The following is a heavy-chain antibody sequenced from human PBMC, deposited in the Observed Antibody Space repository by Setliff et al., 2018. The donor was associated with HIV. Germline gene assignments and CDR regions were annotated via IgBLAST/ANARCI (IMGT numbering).Heavy chain of an antibody. Sequence: SVKVSCKASGYTFSSYGITWVRQAPGQGLEWMGMIIPMYNIPAYAQKFQGRVTFTADESTSTAYMELSSLSSEDTAVYYCARDQTGVAAAAFGGGSAWSDEGFDIWGQGTMVTVSS. CDR3: ARDQTGVAAAAFGGGSAWSDEGFDI. CDR2: IIPMYNIP. CDR1: GYTFSSYG. J-gene: IGHJ3*02. V-gene: IGHV1-69*13. D-gene: IGHD6-13*01.